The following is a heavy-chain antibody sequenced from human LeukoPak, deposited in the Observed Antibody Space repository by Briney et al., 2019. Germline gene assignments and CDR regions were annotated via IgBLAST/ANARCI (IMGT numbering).Heavy chain of an antibody. CDR3: ARDCSGGSCYFSLDY. J-gene: IGHJ4*02. V-gene: IGHV1-69*05. D-gene: IGHD2-15*01. CDR2: IIPIFGTA. CDR1: GGTFSSYA. Sequence: AASVKVSCKASGGTFSSYAISWVRQAPAQGLEWMGRIIPIFGTANYTQKFQGRVTITTDESTSTAYMELSSLRSEDTAVYYCARDCSGGSCYFSLDYWGQGTLVTVSS.